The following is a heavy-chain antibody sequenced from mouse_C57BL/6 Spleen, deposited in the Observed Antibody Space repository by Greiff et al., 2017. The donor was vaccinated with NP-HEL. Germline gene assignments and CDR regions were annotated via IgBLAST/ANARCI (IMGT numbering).Heavy chain of an antibody. J-gene: IGHJ4*01. CDR1: GYSFTDYN. V-gene: IGHV1-39*01. CDR3: ARVYYSNYEGAMDY. Sequence: EVQLQQSGPELVKPGASVKISCKASGYSFTDYNMNWGKQSNGKSLEWIGVINPNYGTTSYNQKFKGKATLTVDQSSSTAYMQLNSLTSEDSAVYYCARVYYSNYEGAMDYWGQGTSVTVSS. D-gene: IGHD2-5*01. CDR2: INPNYGTT.